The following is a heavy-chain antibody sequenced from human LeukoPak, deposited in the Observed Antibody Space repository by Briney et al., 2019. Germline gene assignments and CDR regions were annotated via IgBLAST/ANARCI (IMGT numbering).Heavy chain of an antibody. V-gene: IGHV4-39*01. J-gene: IGHJ5*02. CDR1: GGSISSSSYY. D-gene: IGHD2-2*02. Sequence: SETLSLTCTVSGGSISSSSYYWGWVRQPPGKGLEWIGSIYYSGSTYYNPSLKSRVTISVDTSKNQFSLKLSSVTAADTAVYYCARQEYQLLYWGTRGWFDPWGQGTLVTVSS. CDR2: IYYSGST. CDR3: ARQEYQLLYWGTRGWFDP.